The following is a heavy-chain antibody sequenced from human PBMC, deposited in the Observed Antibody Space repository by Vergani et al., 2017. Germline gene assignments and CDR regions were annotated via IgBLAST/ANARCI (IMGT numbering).Heavy chain of an antibody. V-gene: IGHV1-69*06. Sequence: QVQLVQSGAEVKKPGSSVKVSCKASGGTFSSYAISWVRQAPGQGLEWMGGIIPIFGTANYAQKFQGRVTITADKSTSTAYMELSSLRSEDTAVYYCAKANGCSSTSCQLWYTLYYYYGMDVWGQGTTVTVSS. CDR1: GGTFSSYA. CDR3: AKANGCSSTSCQLWYTLYYYYGMDV. CDR2: IIPIFGTA. J-gene: IGHJ6*02. D-gene: IGHD2-2*01.